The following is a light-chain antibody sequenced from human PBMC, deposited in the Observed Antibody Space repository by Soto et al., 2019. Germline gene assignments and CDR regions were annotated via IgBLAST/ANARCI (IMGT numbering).Light chain of an antibody. V-gene: IGKV1-5*03. J-gene: IGKJ1*01. Sequence: DIQITQSPSTLSGSVGYRVTITCRASQTISSWLAWYQQKPGKAPKLLIYKASSLESGVPSRFSGSGSGTEFTLTISSLQPDDFATYYCQQYRGTFGQGTKVDIK. CDR2: KAS. CDR1: QTISSW. CDR3: QQYRGT.